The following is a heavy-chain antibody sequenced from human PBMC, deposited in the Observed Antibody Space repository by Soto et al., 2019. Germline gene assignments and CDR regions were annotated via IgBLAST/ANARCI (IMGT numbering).Heavy chain of an antibody. CDR2: ISYDGSNK. J-gene: IGHJ4*02. D-gene: IGHD3-16*01. V-gene: IGHV3-30-3*01. CDR1: GFTFSSYE. Sequence: QVQLVESGGGVVQPGRSLRLSCAASGFTFSSYEMHWVRQVPGKGLEWVSLISYDGSNKYYADSVKGRFTISRDNSKNTLYLQMDSLRPEDTAVYYCASQGEGGFWGQGTLVSVSS. CDR3: ASQGEGGF.